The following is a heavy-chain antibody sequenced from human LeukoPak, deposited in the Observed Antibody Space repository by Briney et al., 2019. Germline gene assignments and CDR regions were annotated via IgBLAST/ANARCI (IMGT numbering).Heavy chain of an antibody. CDR1: GGSVGTGSYY. Sequence: PSETLSLTCTVSGGSVGTGSYYWGWIRQPPGKGLEWIGSIYYSGSTYYNPSLKSRVTISVDTSKNQFSLKLSSVTAADTAVYYCARGNSLLRPRSSGWGGAFDIWGQGTMVTVSS. V-gene: IGHV4-39*07. CDR3: ARGNSLLRPRSSGWGGAFDI. J-gene: IGHJ3*02. D-gene: IGHD6-19*01. CDR2: IYYSGST.